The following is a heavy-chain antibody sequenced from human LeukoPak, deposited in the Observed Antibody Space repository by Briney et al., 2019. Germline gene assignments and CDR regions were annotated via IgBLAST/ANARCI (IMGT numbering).Heavy chain of an antibody. D-gene: IGHD2-21*02. J-gene: IGHJ4*02. CDR3: TRGGGAYCGSDCYRNFDY. V-gene: IGHV3-66*02. CDR1: GLTVSSNY. CDR2: IYSGGST. Sequence: GGSLRLSCAASGLTVSSNYMSWVRPAPGKGLELVSVIYSGGSTYYADSVKGRFTISRDNSKNTLYLQMNSLGDEDTAVYYCTRGGGAYCGSDCYRNFDYWGQGTLVTVSS.